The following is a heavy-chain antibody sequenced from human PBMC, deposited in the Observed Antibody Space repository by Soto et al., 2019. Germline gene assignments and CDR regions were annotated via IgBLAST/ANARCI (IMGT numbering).Heavy chain of an antibody. V-gene: IGHV3-30*03. D-gene: IGHD6-19*01. J-gene: IGHJ5*02. CDR2: ISYDGSNK. CDR3: ARDPDSSGWYNWFDP. Sequence: VRQAPGKGLEWVAVISYDGSNKYYADSVKGRFTISRDNSKNTLYLQMNSLRAEDTAVYYCARDPDSSGWYNWFDPWGQGTLVTVSS.